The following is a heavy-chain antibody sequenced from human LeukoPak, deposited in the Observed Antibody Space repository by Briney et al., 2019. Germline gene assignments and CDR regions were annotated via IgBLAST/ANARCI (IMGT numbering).Heavy chain of an antibody. Sequence: NPSETLSLTCTVSGGSISSGDYYWSWIRQHPGKGLEWIGYIYYSGSSYYNPSLKSRVTISVDTSKNQFSLKLSSVTAADTAVYYCARFYDSSGPARSSFGYWGQGTLVTVSS. CDR2: IYYSGSS. CDR3: ARFYDSSGPARSSFGY. J-gene: IGHJ4*02. V-gene: IGHV4-31*03. D-gene: IGHD3-22*01. CDR1: GGSISSGDYY.